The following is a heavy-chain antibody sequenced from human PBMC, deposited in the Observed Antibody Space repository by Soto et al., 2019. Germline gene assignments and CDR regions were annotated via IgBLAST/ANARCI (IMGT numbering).Heavy chain of an antibody. D-gene: IGHD6-6*01. Sequence: GAAGKVSCKVSGYTLTELSMHWVRQAPGKGLEWMGGFDPEDGETIYAQKFQGRVTMTEDTSTDTAYMELSSLRSEDTAVYYCATGRKEQLVHVWWFDPWGQGTLVTVSS. CDR3: ATGRKEQLVHVWWFDP. J-gene: IGHJ5*02. CDR1: GYTLTELS. CDR2: FDPEDGET. V-gene: IGHV1-24*01.